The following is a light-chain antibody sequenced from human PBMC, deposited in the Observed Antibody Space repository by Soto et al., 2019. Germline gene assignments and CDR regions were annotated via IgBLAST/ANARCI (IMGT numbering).Light chain of an antibody. CDR1: QSIIIW. CDR2: KAS. J-gene: IGKJ1*01. V-gene: IGKV1-5*03. Sequence: DIQMNQSPSTLSASLGDRVTITCRASQSIIIWLSWYQQKPGKAPKILIYKASSLESGVPSRFSGSGSGTEFTLTISSLQPDDFATYYCQQYSTYPPRTFGQGTKVDIK. CDR3: QQYSTYPPRT.